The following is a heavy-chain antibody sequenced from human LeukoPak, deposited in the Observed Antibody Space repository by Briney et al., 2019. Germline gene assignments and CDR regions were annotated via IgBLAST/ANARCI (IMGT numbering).Heavy chain of an antibody. J-gene: IGHJ4*02. CDR3: AKKPQDYINYYFDY. D-gene: IGHD4-11*01. Sequence: GGSLRLSCAASGFTFSSYAMSWVRQTPGKGLEWVSGISGSGGSTYYADSVKGRFTISRDNSKNTLYLQMNSLRAEDTAVYYCAKKPQDYINYYFDYWGQGTLVTVSS. CDR2: ISGSGGST. V-gene: IGHV3-23*01. CDR1: GFTFSSYA.